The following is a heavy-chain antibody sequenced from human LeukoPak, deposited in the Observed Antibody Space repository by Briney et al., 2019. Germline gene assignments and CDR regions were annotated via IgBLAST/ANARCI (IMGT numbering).Heavy chain of an antibody. J-gene: IGHJ4*02. Sequence: ASVKVSCKASGYTFTSYDINWVRQATGQGLEWMGWMNPNSGNTGYAQKFQGRVTMTRNTSISTAYMELSSLRSEDTAVYYCARTSGRITIFVTDYWGQGTLVTVSS. D-gene: IGHD3-3*01. CDR1: GYTFTSYD. V-gene: IGHV1-8*01. CDR3: ARTSGRITIFVTDY. CDR2: MNPNSGNT.